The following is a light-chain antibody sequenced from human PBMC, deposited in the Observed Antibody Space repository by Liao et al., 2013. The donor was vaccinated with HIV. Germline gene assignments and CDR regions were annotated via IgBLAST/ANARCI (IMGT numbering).Light chain of an antibody. CDR2: EDS. J-gene: IGLJ2*01. CDR3: QAWDRNTAI. V-gene: IGLV3-1*01. Sequence: SYELTQPPSVSVSPGQTASITCSGNKLGEKYASWYQQKPGQSPVLVIYEDSKRPSGIPERFSGSNSGNTATLTISGTQPTDEADYYCQAWDRNTAIFGGGTKLTVL. CDR1: KLGEKY.